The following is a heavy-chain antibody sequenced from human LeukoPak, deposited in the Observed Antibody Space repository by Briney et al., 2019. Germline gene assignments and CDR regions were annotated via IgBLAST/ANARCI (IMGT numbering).Heavy chain of an antibody. V-gene: IGHV3-7*01. CDR1: GFTFSSYS. CDR3: ARGCTSASCYDY. J-gene: IGHJ4*02. D-gene: IGHD2-2*01. Sequence: GGSLRLSCAASGFTFSSYSMNWVRQAPGKGLEWVANIKQDGSEKYYVDSVKGRFTISRDNTKKSLYLQMNSLRPEDTAVYYCARGCTSASCYDYWGQGTLVTVSS. CDR2: IKQDGSEK.